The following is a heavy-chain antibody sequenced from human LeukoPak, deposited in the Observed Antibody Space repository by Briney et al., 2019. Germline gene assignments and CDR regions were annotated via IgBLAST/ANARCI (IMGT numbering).Heavy chain of an antibody. CDR1: GFTFSSYA. Sequence: HPGGSLRLSCAASGFTFSSYAMSWVRQAPGKGLVWVSRISTVGSSTSHADSVKGRFTISRDNAKNTLYLQMNSLRAEDTAVYYCARHRGYNWNDAFDYWGQGTLVTVSS. D-gene: IGHD1-20*01. CDR2: ISTVGSST. CDR3: ARHRGYNWNDAFDY. V-gene: IGHV3-74*01. J-gene: IGHJ4*02.